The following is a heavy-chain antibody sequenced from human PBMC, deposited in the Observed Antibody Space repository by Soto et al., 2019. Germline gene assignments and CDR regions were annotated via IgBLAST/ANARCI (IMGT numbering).Heavy chain of an antibody. CDR2: INGDGSST. D-gene: IGHD2-15*01. CDR3: ARDPVVVAALDY. CDR1: GFTFSSYW. Sequence: EVQLVESGGGLVQPGGSLRLSCAASGFTFSSYWMHWVRQAPGKGLVWVSRINGDGSSTSYADSVKGRFTISRDNAKNTLYLQMNSLGAKDTAVYYCARDPVVVAALDYWGQGTLVTVSS. V-gene: IGHV3-74*01. J-gene: IGHJ4*02.